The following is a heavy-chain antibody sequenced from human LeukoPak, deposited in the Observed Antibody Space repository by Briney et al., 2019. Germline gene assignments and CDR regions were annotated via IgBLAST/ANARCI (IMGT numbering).Heavy chain of an antibody. J-gene: IGHJ6*03. CDR1: GGSISSYY. CDR2: IYYSGST. Sequence: SETLSLTCTVSGGSISSYYWSWIRQPPGKGLEWIGYIYYSGSTNYNPSLKSRVTISVDTSKNQFSLKLSSVTAAGTAVYYCAREAMIVKGSMDVWGKGTTVTVSS. CDR3: AREAMIVKGSMDV. D-gene: IGHD3-22*01. V-gene: IGHV4-59*01.